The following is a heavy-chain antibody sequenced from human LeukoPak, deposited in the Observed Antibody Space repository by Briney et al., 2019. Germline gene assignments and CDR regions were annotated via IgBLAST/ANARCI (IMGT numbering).Heavy chain of an antibody. CDR2: FYYSGST. CDR3: ARVVERRGYGMDV. Sequence: SETLSLTCTVSGASISSYYWSWIRQPPGKGLEWIGYFYYSGSTNYNPSLRSRITLSVDTSKNQFSLKLSSVTAADTAMYYCARVVERRGYGMDVWGQGITVTVAS. D-gene: IGHD1-1*01. V-gene: IGHV4-59*01. CDR1: GASISSYY. J-gene: IGHJ6*02.